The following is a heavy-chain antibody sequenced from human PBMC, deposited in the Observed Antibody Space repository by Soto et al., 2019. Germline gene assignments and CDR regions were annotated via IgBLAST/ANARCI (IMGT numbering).Heavy chain of an antibody. Sequence: GGSLRLSCAASGFTFSSYWMHWVRQAPGKGLVWVSRINSDGSSTSYADSVKGRFTISRDNAKNTLYLQMNSLRAEDTAVYYCARGYTKTRAYGSGTSPSGFDPWGQGTLVTVSS. CDR3: ARGYTKTRAYGSGTSPSGFDP. CDR1: GFTFSSYW. V-gene: IGHV3-74*01. J-gene: IGHJ5*02. D-gene: IGHD3-10*01. CDR2: INSDGSST.